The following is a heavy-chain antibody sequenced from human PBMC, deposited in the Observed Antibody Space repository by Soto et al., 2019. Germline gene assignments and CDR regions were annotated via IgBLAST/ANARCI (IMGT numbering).Heavy chain of an antibody. CDR3: ARSVLMVYATVEYFDY. Sequence: GASVKVSCKASGGTFSSYTISWVRHAPGQGLEWMGRIIPILGIANYAQKFQGRVTITADKSTSTAYMELSSVTAADTAVYYCARSVLMVYATVEYFDYWGQGTLVTVSS. V-gene: IGHV1-69*02. D-gene: IGHD2-8*01. CDR2: IIPILGIA. J-gene: IGHJ4*02. CDR1: GGTFSSYT.